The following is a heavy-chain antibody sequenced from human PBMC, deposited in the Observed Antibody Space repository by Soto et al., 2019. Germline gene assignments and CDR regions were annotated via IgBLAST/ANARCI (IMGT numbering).Heavy chain of an antibody. CDR3: AHRVLTMVRANNWFDP. V-gene: IGHV2-5*02. CDR1: GFSLSTSGVG. D-gene: IGHD3-10*01. CDR2: IYWDDDK. J-gene: IGHJ5*02. Sequence: QITLKESGPTLVKPTQTLTLTCTFSGFSLSTSGVGVGWIRQPPGKALEWLALIYWDDDKRYSPSLKSRLTNPKDPSKNQVVLTMTNMDPVDTATYYCAHRVLTMVRANNWFDPWGQGTLVTVSS.